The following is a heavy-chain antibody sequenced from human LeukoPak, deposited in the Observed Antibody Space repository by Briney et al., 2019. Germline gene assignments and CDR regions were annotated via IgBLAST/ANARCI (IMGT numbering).Heavy chain of an antibody. D-gene: IGHD5-24*01. J-gene: IGHJ3*02. CDR1: GFTFNSYS. CDR2: ISGSSSII. CDR3: ARGTWDGDRTFDI. Sequence: GPLRLSCAAAGFTFNSYSMYWVREAPGKRLEWISYISGSSSIIYYTPSVKGRFTISRDNGKSSLYLQMNSPRDDDTAVYFCARGTWDGDRTFDIWGQGAMVTVSS. V-gene: IGHV3-48*02.